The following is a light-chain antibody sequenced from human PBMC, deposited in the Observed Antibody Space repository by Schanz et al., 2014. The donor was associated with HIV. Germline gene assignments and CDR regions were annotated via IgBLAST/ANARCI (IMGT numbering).Light chain of an antibody. CDR3: QQHGGSPET. CDR1: QTVKSNF. Sequence: EIGLTQSPGTLSLSPGEGGTLSCRASQTVKSNFIGWYQQKPGQAPRLLIFGASNRATGVPDRFSGSGSGTDFILTISRLEPEDFAVYYCQQHGGSPETFGQGTKVEIK. J-gene: IGKJ1*01. V-gene: IGKV3-20*01. CDR2: GAS.